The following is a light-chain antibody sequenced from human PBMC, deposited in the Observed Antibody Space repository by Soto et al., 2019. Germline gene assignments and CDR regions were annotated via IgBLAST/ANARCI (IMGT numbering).Light chain of an antibody. Sequence: EIVLAQSPATLSFSPGERATLSCRASQSVGNFLAWYQHRPGQAPRLLILNASTRATGIPPRFSGSGSGTDFTLTISRLEPEDFAVYYCQQRRNWPLTFGGGTKVDIK. J-gene: IGKJ4*01. V-gene: IGKV3-11*01. CDR2: NAS. CDR3: QQRRNWPLT. CDR1: QSVGNF.